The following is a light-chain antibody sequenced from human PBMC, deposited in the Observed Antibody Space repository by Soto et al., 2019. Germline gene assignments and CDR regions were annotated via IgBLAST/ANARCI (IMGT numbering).Light chain of an antibody. CDR3: SSYTSGSSPYV. Sequence: QSALTQPASVSGSPGQLITISCTGTSSDVGAYYSVSWYQHHPGKAPKLIIYGVTNRPSGVSNRFSGSKSGNTASLTISGLQAEDEADYHCSSYTSGSSPYVFGTGTKVTVL. J-gene: IGLJ1*01. CDR1: SSDVGAYYS. CDR2: GVT. V-gene: IGLV2-14*01.